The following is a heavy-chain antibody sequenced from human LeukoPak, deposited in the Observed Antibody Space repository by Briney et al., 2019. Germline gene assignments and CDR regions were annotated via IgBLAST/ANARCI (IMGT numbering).Heavy chain of an antibody. CDR1: GFTFDDYA. CDR3: AKEYGSGSYYNVNYYYYMDV. CDR2: ISWNSGSV. Sequence: GRSLRLSCAASGFTFDDYAMHWVRQAPGKGLEWVSGISWNSGSVGYADSVKGRFTISRDNAKNSLYLQMNSLRAEDTALYYCAKEYGSGSYYNVNYYYYMDVWGKGTTVTISS. J-gene: IGHJ6*03. V-gene: IGHV3-9*01. D-gene: IGHD3-10*01.